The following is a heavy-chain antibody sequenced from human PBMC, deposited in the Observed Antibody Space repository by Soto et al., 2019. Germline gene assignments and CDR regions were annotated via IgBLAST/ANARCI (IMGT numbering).Heavy chain of an antibody. D-gene: IGHD2-15*01. J-gene: IGHJ6*02. CDR3: TTGSVEGV. V-gene: IGHV3-15*07. CDR2: VKTNSEGGAT. CDR1: DFTINNAW. Sequence: EAELVESGGGLGKPGGSLRLSCAASDFTINNAWMNWVRQAPGKGLEWVARVKTNSEGGATDYAAPLKGRFTISRDDSKNTLFLQMNSLKTEDTAVYYCTTGSVEGVWGQGATVTVSS.